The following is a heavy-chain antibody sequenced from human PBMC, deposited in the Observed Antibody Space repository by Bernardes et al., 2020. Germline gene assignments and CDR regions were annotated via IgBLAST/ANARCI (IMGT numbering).Heavy chain of an antibody. D-gene: IGHD2-2*01. V-gene: IGHV1-18*01. Sequence: ASVKVSCKASGYTFSNYGFSWVRQAPGQGLEWMGWISAYNDNTNYVQNLQGRVTMTTDTSTSTAYMELRSLRSDDTAVYYCARDRKDTTSAWGYWGQGTLVTVSS. CDR2: ISAYNDNT. J-gene: IGHJ4*02. CDR3: ARDRKDTTSAWGY. CDR1: GYTFSNYG.